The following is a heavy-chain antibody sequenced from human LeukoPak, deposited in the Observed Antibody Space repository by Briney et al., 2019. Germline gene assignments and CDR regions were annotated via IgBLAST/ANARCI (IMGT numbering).Heavy chain of an antibody. D-gene: IGHD4-17*01. CDR1: GLTFSTYG. Sequence: GGTLRLSCAASGLTFSTYGMSWVRQAPGKGLEWVSVISGSGGSTYYADSVKGRVTISRDNSKTTLYLQMNSLRAEDTAIYYCAKDPATAEDYWGQGTLVTVSS. CDR3: AKDPATAEDY. CDR2: ISGSGGST. J-gene: IGHJ4*02. V-gene: IGHV3-23*01.